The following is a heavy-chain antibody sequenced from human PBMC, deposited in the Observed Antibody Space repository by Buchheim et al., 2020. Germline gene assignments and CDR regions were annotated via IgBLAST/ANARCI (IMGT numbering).Heavy chain of an antibody. J-gene: IGHJ4*02. D-gene: IGHD5-18*01. CDR2: MNPNSGNT. CDR3: ARGGLGGYSYAYFWWGTQPFDY. V-gene: IGHV1-8*01. CDR1: GYTFTSYD. Sequence: QVQLVQSGAEVKKPGASVKVSCKASGYTFTSYDINWVRQATGQGLEWMGWMNPNSGNTGYAQKFQGRVTMTRNTSITTAYMELRSLRSENTAVYYCARGGLGGYSYAYFWWGTQPFDYWGQGTL.